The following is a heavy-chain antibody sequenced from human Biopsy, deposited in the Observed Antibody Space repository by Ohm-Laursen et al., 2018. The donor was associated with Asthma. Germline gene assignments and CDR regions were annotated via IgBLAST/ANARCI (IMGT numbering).Heavy chain of an antibody. Sequence: SLRLSCSASGFAFDDSAMHWVRQAPGRGLEWVAGISWNSVTVDYAASVKGRFTISRDNAKNSLDLEMNSMRAEDTAVYYCPKDVFPGWEVRRGPDYWGQGTLVTVSA. V-gene: IGHV3-9*01. CDR3: PKDVFPGWEVRRGPDY. CDR1: GFAFDDSA. D-gene: IGHD1-26*01. CDR2: ISWNSVTV. J-gene: IGHJ4*02.